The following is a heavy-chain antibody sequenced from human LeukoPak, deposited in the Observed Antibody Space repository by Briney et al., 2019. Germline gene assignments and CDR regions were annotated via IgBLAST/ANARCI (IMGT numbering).Heavy chain of an antibody. V-gene: IGHV3-43*02. CDR2: ISGDGGIT. J-gene: IGHJ4*02. D-gene: IGHD2-8*01. Sequence: GGSLRLSCAASGFTFDDYAMLWVRQAPGKGLEWVSLISGDGGITYYADSVKGRFTISRDNAKNSLYLQMNSLRAEDTAVYYCARMKYCTDGVCYTRYYFDYWGQGTLVTVSS. CDR1: GFTFDDYA. CDR3: ARMKYCTDGVCYTRYYFDY.